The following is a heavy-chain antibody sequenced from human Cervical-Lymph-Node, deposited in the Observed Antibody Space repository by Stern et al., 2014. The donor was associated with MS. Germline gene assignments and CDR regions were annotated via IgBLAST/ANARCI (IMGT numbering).Heavy chain of an antibody. CDR1: GFTFSSYC. CDR3: TRQDQQLVTFDY. J-gene: IGHJ4*02. Sequence: DQLVDSGGEVVQPGGSLRVACEASGFTFSSYCIHWVRQAPGNGLEWMAFISYHGRDKYSAESLRGRFSISRDNSKNTLFLHMDSLGPQDTAIYYCTRQDQQLVTFDYWGQGTLVSVSS. CDR2: ISYHGRDK. V-gene: IGHV3-30*19. D-gene: IGHD5-18*01.